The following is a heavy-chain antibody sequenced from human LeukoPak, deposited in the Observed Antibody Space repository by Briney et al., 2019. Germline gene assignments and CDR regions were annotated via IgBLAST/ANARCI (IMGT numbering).Heavy chain of an antibody. CDR1: GYSLTRNG. J-gene: IGHJ4*02. CDR2: ISANSGNT. Sequence: ASVKVSCKPPGYSLTRNGISWVRQAPGQGLEWMAWISANSGNTNCAQHFQDRVTLTTDTSTSTAYMELRSLRSDATAVYYCARDVNYAFDYWGQGTLVTVSS. D-gene: IGHD3-16*01. CDR3: ARDVNYAFDY. V-gene: IGHV1-18*01.